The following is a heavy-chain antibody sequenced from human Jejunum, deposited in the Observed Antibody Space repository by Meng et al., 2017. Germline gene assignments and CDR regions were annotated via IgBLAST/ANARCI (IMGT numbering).Heavy chain of an antibody. CDR1: GGSITSTTNS. J-gene: IGHJ4*02. V-gene: IGHV4-39*01. D-gene: IGHD1/OR15-1a*01. CDR2: IYYSGST. CDR3: ARNKTQGFFDI. Sequence: QVQMLESGPGLVKPSETLSLTCTVSGGSITSTTNSWGWIRQPPGKALEWIGSIYYSGSTHYNPSLKSRVIVSIDTSKDQFSLTLTSAAAADTAMYYCARNKTQGFFDIWGQGTLVTVSS.